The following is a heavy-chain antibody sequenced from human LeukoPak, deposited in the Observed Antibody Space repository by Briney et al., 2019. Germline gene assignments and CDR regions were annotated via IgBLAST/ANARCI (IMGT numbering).Heavy chain of an antibody. CDR1: GGSFSGYY. CDR2: INHSGST. V-gene: IGHV4-34*01. CDR3: ARGIRTTVTTTFDY. J-gene: IGHJ4*02. Sequence: SETLSLTCAVYGGSFSGYYWSWIRQPPGKGLEWIGEINHSGSTNYNPSLKSRVTISVDTSKNQFSLKLSSVTAADTAVYYCARGIRTTVTTTFDYWGQGTLATVSS. D-gene: IGHD4-11*01.